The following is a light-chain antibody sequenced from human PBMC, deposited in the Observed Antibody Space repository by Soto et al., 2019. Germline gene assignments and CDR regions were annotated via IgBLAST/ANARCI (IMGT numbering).Light chain of an antibody. J-gene: IGLJ1*01. CDR1: NSDVGGYNY. CDR3: SSYTSSSTVV. CDR2: EVS. Sequence: QSALTQPASVSGSPGQSITISCTGTNSDVGGYNYVSWYQHHPGKAPKLIIYEVSNRPSGASNRFSGSKSGNTASLTISGLQADYEADYYCSSYTSSSTVVFGIGTKLTVL. V-gene: IGLV2-14*01.